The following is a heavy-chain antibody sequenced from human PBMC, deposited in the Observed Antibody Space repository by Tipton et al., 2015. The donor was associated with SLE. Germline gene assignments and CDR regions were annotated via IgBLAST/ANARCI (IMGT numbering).Heavy chain of an antibody. J-gene: IGHJ4*02. D-gene: IGHD6-13*01. CDR1: GGSFSGYY. Sequence: TLSLTCAVYGGSFSGYYWSWIRQPPGKGLEWIGEINHSGSTNYNPSLKSRVTISVDTSKNQFSLKLSFVIAADTAVYYCARHSSSWYLDSWGQGTLVTVSS. CDR2: INHSGST. V-gene: IGHV4-34*01. CDR3: ARHSSSWYLDS.